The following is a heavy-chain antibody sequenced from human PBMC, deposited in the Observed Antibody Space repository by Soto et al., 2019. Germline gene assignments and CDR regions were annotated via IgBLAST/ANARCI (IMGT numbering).Heavy chain of an antibody. CDR1: GFTFSSYA. J-gene: IGHJ4*02. CDR3: AKIIVVVVAATGYYFDY. V-gene: IGHV3-23*01. CDR2: ISGSGGST. Sequence: PGGSLRLSCAASGFTFSSYAMSWVRQAPGKGLEWVSAISGSGGSTYYADSVKGRFTISRDNSKNTLYLHMNSLRAEDTAVYYCAKIIVVVVAATGYYFDYWGQGTLVTVSS. D-gene: IGHD2-15*01.